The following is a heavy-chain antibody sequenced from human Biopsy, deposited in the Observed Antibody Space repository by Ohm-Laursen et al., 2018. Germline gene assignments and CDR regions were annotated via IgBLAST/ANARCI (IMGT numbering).Heavy chain of an antibody. V-gene: IGHV4-59*08. Sequence: SETLSLTCIVSGGSISSYYWSWIRQPPGKGLECIGYIYYSGSTNYSPSLESRVTMSVDTSKNQFSLKLSSVTAADTAVYYCARLWGGYHFHGMDVWGQGTTVTVSS. CDR1: GGSISSYY. CDR3: ARLWGGYHFHGMDV. D-gene: IGHD7-27*01. J-gene: IGHJ6*02. CDR2: IYYSGST.